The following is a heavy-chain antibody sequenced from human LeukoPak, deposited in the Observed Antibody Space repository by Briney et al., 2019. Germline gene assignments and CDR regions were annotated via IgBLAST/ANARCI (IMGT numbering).Heavy chain of an antibody. V-gene: IGHV3-23*01. D-gene: IGHD3-3*01. J-gene: IGHJ4*02. CDR1: GFIFSGYS. CDR3: VGRRRSGSPFDY. Sequence: GGSLRLSCAASGFIFSGYSMSWVRQAPGKGQEWVSLIGGSGADTYYADSVKGRFTISRDNSKNTLYLQMNSLTLEDTAVYYCVGRRRSGSPFDYWGQGTLVTVSS. CDR2: IGGSGADT.